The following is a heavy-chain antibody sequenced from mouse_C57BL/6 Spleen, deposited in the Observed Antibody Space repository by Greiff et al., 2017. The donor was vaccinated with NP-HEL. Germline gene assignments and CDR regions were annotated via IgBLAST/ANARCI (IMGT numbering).Heavy chain of an antibody. V-gene: IGHV5-6*02. CDR1: GFTFSSYG. CDR3: ARHPRGSSYGDFDV. J-gene: IGHJ1*03. D-gene: IGHD1-1*01. Sequence: EVMLVESGGDLVKPGGSLKLSCAASGFTFSSYGMSWVRQTPDKRLEWVATISSGGSYSYYPASVKGRFTISRDNAKNTLYLQMSSLKSEDTAMYYCARHPRGSSYGDFDVWGTGTTVTVSS. CDR2: ISSGGSYS.